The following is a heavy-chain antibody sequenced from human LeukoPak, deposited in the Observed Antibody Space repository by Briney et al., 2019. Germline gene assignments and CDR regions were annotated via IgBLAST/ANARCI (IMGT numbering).Heavy chain of an antibody. CDR2: SDWDDDK. CDR1: GFSLSTPGMR. Sequence: SGPALVKPTQTLTLTCTFSGFSLSTPGMRVSWIRQPPGNALEWLARSDWDDDKFYSTSLKTRLTISKDTSKNQVVLTMTNMDPVDTATYYCARMTSYGSGFDPGGQGTLVTVSS. D-gene: IGHD3-10*01. J-gene: IGHJ5*02. V-gene: IGHV2-70*04. CDR3: ARMTSYGSGFDP.